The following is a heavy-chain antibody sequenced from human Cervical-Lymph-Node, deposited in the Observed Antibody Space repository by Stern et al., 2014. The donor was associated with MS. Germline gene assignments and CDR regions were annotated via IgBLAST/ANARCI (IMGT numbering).Heavy chain of an antibody. D-gene: IGHD3-10*02. J-gene: IGHJ4*02. CDR3: TLTSSMLEVDL. CDR1: GVTFNNYA. V-gene: IGHV1-69*01. CDR2: IIPMSNAT. Sequence: QVQLVQSGAEVRKPGSSVKVSCKASGVTFNNYAVSWVRQAPGQRFEWMGGIIPMSNATDFAQKFQGRVTVTADDSTSTTYMVLTSLTSEDTAVYYCTLTSSMLEVDLWGQGTLLIVS.